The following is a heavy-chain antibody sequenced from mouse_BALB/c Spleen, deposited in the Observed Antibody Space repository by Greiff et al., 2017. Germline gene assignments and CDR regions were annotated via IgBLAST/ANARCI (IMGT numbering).Heavy chain of an antibody. Sequence: DVHLVESGGGLVKPGGSLKLSCAASGFTFSDYYMYWVRQTPEKRLEWVATISDGGSYTYYPDSVKGRFTISRDNAKNNLYLQMSSLKSEDTAMYYCARGIYYGYSYYAMDYWGQGTSVTVSS. CDR3: ARGIYYGYSYYAMDY. V-gene: IGHV5-4*02. J-gene: IGHJ4*01. CDR1: GFTFSDYY. CDR2: ISDGGSYT. D-gene: IGHD2-2*01.